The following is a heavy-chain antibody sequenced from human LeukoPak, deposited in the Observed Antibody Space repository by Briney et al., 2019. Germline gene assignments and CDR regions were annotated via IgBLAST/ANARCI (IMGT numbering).Heavy chain of an antibody. D-gene: IGHD3-10*02. CDR3: AEPGITMIGAV. Sequence: PGGTLRLSCAASGFTFSSYGMSWVRQAPGKGLEWVSSISGSSSDIYYADSVKGRFTISRDNAKNSLYLQMNSLRAEDTAVYYCAEPGITMIGAVWGKGTTVTISS. CDR2: ISGSSSDI. J-gene: IGHJ6*04. CDR1: GFTFSSYG. V-gene: IGHV3-21*01.